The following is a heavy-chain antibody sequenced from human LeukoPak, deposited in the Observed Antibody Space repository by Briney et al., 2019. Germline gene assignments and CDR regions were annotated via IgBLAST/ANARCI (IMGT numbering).Heavy chain of an antibody. CDR2: IYYSGST. V-gene: IGHV4-39*07. D-gene: IGHD6-19*01. CDR3: ARGSYPGWYNGEFDY. Sequence: PSETLSLTCIVSGGSIDSSHYYWGWIRQSPGKGLELIGSIYYSGSTYYNPSLKSRVTISVDTSKNQFSLKLSSVTAADTAVYYCARGSYPGWYNGEFDYWGQGTLVTVSS. J-gene: IGHJ4*02. CDR1: GGSIDSSHYY.